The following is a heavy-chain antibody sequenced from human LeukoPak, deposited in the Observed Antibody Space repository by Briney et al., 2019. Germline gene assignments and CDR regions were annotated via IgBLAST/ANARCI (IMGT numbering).Heavy chain of an antibody. J-gene: IGHJ4*02. V-gene: IGHV3-30*18. CDR1: GFTFSSYG. CDR3: AKDKIWFGELFLFDY. CDR2: ISYDGSNK. D-gene: IGHD3-10*01. Sequence: HPGRSLRLSCAASGFTFSSYGMHWVRQAPGKGLEWVAVISYDGSNKYYADSVKGRFTISRDNSKNTLYLQMNSLRAGDTAVYYCAKDKIWFGELFLFDYWGQGTLVTVSS.